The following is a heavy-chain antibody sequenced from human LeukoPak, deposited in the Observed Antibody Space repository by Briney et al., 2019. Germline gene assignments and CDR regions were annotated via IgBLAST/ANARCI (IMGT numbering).Heavy chain of an antibody. CDR1: GGSISSYY. J-gene: IGHJ4*02. CDR2: IYTSGST. Sequence: PSETLSLTCTVSGGSISSYYWSWIRQPPGKGLEWIGYIYTSGSTNYNPSLKSRVTISVDTSKNQFSLKLSSVTAADTAVYYCARRAERGRFDYWGQGTLVTASS. CDR3: ARRAERGRFDY. D-gene: IGHD3-10*01. V-gene: IGHV4-4*09.